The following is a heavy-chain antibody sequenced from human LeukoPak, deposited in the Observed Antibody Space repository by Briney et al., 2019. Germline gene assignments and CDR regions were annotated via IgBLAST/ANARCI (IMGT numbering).Heavy chain of an antibody. D-gene: IGHD2-21*02. Sequence: PGGSLRLSCETSGFNFSSYAMGWVRQAPGKGLECVSGISRTGERTYYADSVRGRFTISRDNSKDTLFLQMHSLRPGDTAVYYCVREDTPATANYWGQGTLVTISS. V-gene: IGHV3-23*01. CDR1: GFNFSSYA. J-gene: IGHJ4*02. CDR3: VREDTPATANY. CDR2: ISRTGERT.